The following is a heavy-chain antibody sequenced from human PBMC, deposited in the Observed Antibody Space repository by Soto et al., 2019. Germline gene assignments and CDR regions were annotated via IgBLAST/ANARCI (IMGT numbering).Heavy chain of an antibody. V-gene: IGHV5-51*01. CDR3: ARHSPAEDYGDYSYYYYYMDV. J-gene: IGHJ6*03. Sequence: PGESLKISCKGSGYSFTSYWIGWVRQMPGKGLEWMGIIYPGDSDTRYSPSFQGQVTISADKSISTAYLQWSSLKASDTAMYYCARHSPAEDYGDYSYYYYYMDVWGKGTTVTVSS. CDR1: GYSFTSYW. D-gene: IGHD4-17*01. CDR2: IYPGDSDT.